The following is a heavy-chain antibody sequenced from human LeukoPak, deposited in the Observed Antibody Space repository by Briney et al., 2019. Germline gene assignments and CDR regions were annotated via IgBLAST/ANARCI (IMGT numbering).Heavy chain of an antibody. J-gene: IGHJ4*02. CDR2: ISSSGSTI. CDR1: GFTFIFYG. Sequence: GGSLRLLCATSGFTFIFYGFIWAREAPGRGLEWISYISSSGSTIQYAASVEGRFTISRDNARNSLFLQMNNLRAEDTAVYYCARVTAVAAPWVYWGQGAQVTVSS. CDR3: ARVTAVAAPWVY. D-gene: IGHD6-19*01. V-gene: IGHV3-48*04.